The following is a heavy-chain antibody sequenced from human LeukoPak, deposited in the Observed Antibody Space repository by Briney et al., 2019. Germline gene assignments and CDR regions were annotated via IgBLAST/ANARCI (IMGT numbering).Heavy chain of an antibody. J-gene: IGHJ4*02. D-gene: IGHD3-22*01. CDR3: ARDGGYYYDSSVHFDY. Sequence: ASVKVSCKASGYTFTGYYMHWARQAPGQGLEWMGWINPNSGGTNYAQKFQGRVTMTRDTSISTAYMELSRLRSDDTAVYYCARDGGYYYDSSVHFDYWGQGTLVTVSS. CDR2: INPNSGGT. CDR1: GYTFTGYY. V-gene: IGHV1-2*02.